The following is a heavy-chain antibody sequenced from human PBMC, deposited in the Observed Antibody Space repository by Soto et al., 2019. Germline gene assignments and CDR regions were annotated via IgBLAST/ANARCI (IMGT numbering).Heavy chain of an antibody. CDR2: ISWDGDST. CDR3: AKERALLFPYTINYFGMYV. J-gene: IGHJ6*02. D-gene: IGHD3-10*01. V-gene: IGHV3-43*01. Sequence: GGSLRLSCAASGFTFDDYTLHWVRQAPGKGLEWVALISWDGDSTYYADSVKGRFTISRDNSKNSLYLQMNSLRSEDTALYYCAKERALLFPYTINYFGMYVWGQGSTVTVS. CDR1: GFTFDDYT.